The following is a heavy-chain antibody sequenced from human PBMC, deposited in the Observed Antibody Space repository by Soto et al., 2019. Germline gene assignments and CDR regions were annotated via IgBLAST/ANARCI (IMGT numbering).Heavy chain of an antibody. V-gene: IGHV1-3*01. CDR3: ARDYTFGDNWFDP. D-gene: IGHD3-10*01. Sequence: QVPLVQSGAEVKKPGASVKVSCKASGYTFTSYAMHWVRQAPGQRLEWMGWINAGNGNTKYSQKFQGRVTITRDTSASTAYMELSSLRSEDTAVYYCARDYTFGDNWFDPWGQGTLVTVSS. CDR2: INAGNGNT. CDR1: GYTFTSYA. J-gene: IGHJ5*02.